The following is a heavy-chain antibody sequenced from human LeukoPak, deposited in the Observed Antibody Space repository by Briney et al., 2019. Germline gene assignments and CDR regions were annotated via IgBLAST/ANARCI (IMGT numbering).Heavy chain of an antibody. J-gene: IGHJ1*01. CDR2: IKQDGSDK. D-gene: IGHD3-3*01. CDR1: GFTFRTFW. V-gene: IGHV3-7*04. Sequence: GGSLRLSCAASGFTFRTFWMSWVRQAPGSGLEWVANIKQDGSDKYYVDSVEGRFTISRDNAKNSLYLEMNSLRVEDTAVYYCARDRSGYFQNWGQGTLVTVSS. CDR3: ARDRSGYFQN.